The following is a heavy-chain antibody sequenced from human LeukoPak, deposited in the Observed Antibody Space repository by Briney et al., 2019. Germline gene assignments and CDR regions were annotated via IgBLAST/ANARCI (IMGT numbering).Heavy chain of an antibody. Sequence: PSETLSLTCTVSGVSISSYYWSWLRQPPGKELEWIGYIYYSGSTNYNPSLKSRVTISVDTSKNQFSLKLSSVTAADTAVYYCARGEYSSSWRAIFDCWGQGTLVTVSS. J-gene: IGHJ4*02. CDR3: ARGEYSSSWRAIFDC. V-gene: IGHV4-59*01. D-gene: IGHD6-13*01. CDR1: GVSISSYY. CDR2: IYYSGST.